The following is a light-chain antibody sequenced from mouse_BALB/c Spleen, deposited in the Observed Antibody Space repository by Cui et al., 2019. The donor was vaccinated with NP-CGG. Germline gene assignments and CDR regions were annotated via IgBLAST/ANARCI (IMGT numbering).Light chain of an antibody. CDR1: TGAVTTSNY. Sequence: AVVFQVSALTTSPGETVTLTCRSSTGAVTTSNYANWVQEKPDHLFTGLIGGTNNRAPGVPARFSGSLIGDKAALTITGAQTEDEAIYFCALWYSNHWVFGGGTKLTVL. CDR2: GTN. J-gene: IGLJ1*01. CDR3: ALWYSNHWV. V-gene: IGLV1*01.